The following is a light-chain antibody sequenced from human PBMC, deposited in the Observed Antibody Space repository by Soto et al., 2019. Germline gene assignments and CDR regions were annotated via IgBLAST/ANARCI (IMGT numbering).Light chain of an antibody. CDR2: EVS. J-gene: IGLJ3*02. V-gene: IGLV2-14*01. CDR1: SSDVGGYNY. CDR3: SSYTSSSTLV. Sequence: QSALTQPASVSGSPGQSITISCTGTSSDVGGYNYVSWYQQHPGKAPTLMLYEVSYRPSGVSNRFSGSKSGNTASLTISGLQGEDEADYYCSSYTSSSTLVFGGGTKVTVL.